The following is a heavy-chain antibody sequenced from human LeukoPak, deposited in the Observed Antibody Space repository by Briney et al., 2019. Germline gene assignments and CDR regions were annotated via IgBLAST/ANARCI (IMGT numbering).Heavy chain of an antibody. CDR1: GFIFSSYG. Sequence: GGSLRLSCAASGFIFSSYGIHWVRQAPGKGLEWVAVIWYDGSNKYYTDSVKGRFTISRDNSKNTLYLQMNSLRAEDTAIYYCVRDVGSGSDYWGQGTLVTVSS. CDR3: VRDVGSGSDY. J-gene: IGHJ4*02. V-gene: IGHV3-33*01. D-gene: IGHD6-19*01. CDR2: IWYDGSNK.